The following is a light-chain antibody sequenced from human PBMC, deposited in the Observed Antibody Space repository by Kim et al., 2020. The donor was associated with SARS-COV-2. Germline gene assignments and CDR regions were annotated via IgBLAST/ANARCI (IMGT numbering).Light chain of an antibody. V-gene: IGKV3-11*01. Sequence: EIVLTQSPATLSLSPGERATLSCRASQSVSSYLAWYQQKPGQAPRLLIYDASNRATGIPARFSGSGSGTDFTLTISSLEPEDFAVYYCQQRSKWPPYTFGQRTKLEI. CDR1: QSVSSY. CDR3: QQRSKWPPYT. CDR2: DAS. J-gene: IGKJ2*01.